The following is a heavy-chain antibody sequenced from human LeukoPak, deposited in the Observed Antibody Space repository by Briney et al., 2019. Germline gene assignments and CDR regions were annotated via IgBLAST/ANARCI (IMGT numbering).Heavy chain of an antibody. CDR3: ATISDLLYYFDS. CDR2: IYTGGNT. Sequence: PGGSLRLSCAASGFTVSSTYMSWVRQAPGEGLEWVSLIYTGGNTYYADSVKGRFTLSRDNSKNTVYLQMNSLRVEDTAMYYCATISDLLYYFDSWGQGTLVTVSS. J-gene: IGHJ4*02. CDR1: GFTVSSTY. V-gene: IGHV3-66*01.